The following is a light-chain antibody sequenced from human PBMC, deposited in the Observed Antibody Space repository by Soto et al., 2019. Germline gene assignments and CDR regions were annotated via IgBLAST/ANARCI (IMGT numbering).Light chain of an antibody. V-gene: IGKV3-20*01. CDR2: GAS. Sequence: EMVLTQSPGTLSLSPGERATLSCRASQSVSSSYLAWYQQKPGQAPRLLIYGASSRATGIPDRFSGSGSGTDFTLTISRLEREDFAVYYCQQYGSSRWTFGQGTKVEIK. J-gene: IGKJ1*01. CDR1: QSVSSSY. CDR3: QQYGSSRWT.